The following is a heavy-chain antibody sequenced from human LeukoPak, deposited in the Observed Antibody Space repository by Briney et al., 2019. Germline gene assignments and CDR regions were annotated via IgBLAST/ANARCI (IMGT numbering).Heavy chain of an antibody. CDR1: GGSFSGYY. V-gene: IGHV4-34*01. Sequence: SETLSLTCAVYGGSFSGYYWSWIRQPPGKGLEWIGEINHSGSTNYNPSLKSRVTISVDTSKNQFSLKLSSVTAADTAVYYCARGGIAAAGNNWFDPWGQRTLVTVSS. J-gene: IGHJ5*02. CDR3: ARGGIAAAGNNWFDP. CDR2: INHSGST. D-gene: IGHD6-13*01.